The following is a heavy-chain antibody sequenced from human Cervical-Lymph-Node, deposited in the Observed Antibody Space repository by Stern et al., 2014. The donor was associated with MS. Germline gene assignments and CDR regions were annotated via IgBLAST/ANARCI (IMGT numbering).Heavy chain of an antibody. CDR1: GYSFTDYY. D-gene: IGHD2-8*01. Sequence: VQLVQSGAEVKKPGASVTVSCKASGYSFTDYYVHWVRQAPGQGLEWMGRINPKSGGTKYAQKFQGRVTVTKDTSIRTVYMELSGLSSDDTAVYYCATMTLIVQYPTAILYGLDVWGQGTTVAVS. V-gene: IGHV1-2*06. J-gene: IGHJ6*02. CDR2: INPKSGGT. CDR3: ATMTLIVQYPTAILYGLDV.